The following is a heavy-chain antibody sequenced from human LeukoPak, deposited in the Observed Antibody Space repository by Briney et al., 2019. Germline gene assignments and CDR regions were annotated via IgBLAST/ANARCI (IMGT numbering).Heavy chain of an antibody. J-gene: IGHJ4*02. V-gene: IGHV3-33*08. CDR1: GFTFSTYA. CDR2: MWYDGSNK. D-gene: IGHD1-26*01. CDR3: ARDQTSSGSFFDY. Sequence: GGSLRLSCEASGFTFSTYAMHWVRQAPGKGLEWVAFMWYDGSNKYYSDSVKGRFTISRDNSKNTLYLLMNSLRAEDTAVYYCARDQTSSGSFFDYWGQGTLVTVSS.